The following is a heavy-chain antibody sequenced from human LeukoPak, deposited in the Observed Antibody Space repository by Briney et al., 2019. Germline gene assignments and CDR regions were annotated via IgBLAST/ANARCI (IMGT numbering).Heavy chain of an antibody. Sequence: GGSLRLSCAASGFTFSSHWMTWVRQAPGKGLEWVASVKEDVSARNYVDSVKGRFTISRDNTKNSLYLQMNSLRAEDTAVYYCAGEDSVGWFDPWGQGTLVTVSS. J-gene: IGHJ5*02. D-gene: IGHD2-21*01. CDR1: GFTFSSHW. CDR2: VKEDVSAR. V-gene: IGHV3-7*03. CDR3: AGEDSVGWFDP.